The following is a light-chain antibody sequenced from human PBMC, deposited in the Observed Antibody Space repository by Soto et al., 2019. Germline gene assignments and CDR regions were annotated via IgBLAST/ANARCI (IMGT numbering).Light chain of an antibody. CDR2: SSS. Sequence: QSVVTQPPSASGTPGQRVTISCSGSASNIGSNPVNWYQHLPGTAPKLLTYSSSHRPSAVPDRFSGSKSGTSASLAISGLQSGDEADYYCAAWDVSLNVVVFGGGTKLTVL. CDR3: AAWDVSLNVVV. V-gene: IGLV1-44*01. CDR1: ASNIGSNP. J-gene: IGLJ2*01.